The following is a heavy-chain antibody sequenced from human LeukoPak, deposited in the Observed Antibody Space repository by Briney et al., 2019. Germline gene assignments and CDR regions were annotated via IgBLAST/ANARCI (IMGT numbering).Heavy chain of an antibody. D-gene: IGHD6-19*01. CDR1: GGSVSSGSYY. CDR2: IYYSGST. Sequence: SETLSLTCTVSGGSVSSGSYYWSWIRQPPGKGLEWIGYIYYSGSTNYNPSLKSRVTISVDTSKNQLSLKLSFVTAADTAVYYCARRQAVAGEVDYWGQGTLVTVSS. J-gene: IGHJ4*02. CDR3: ARRQAVAGEVDY. V-gene: IGHV4-61*01.